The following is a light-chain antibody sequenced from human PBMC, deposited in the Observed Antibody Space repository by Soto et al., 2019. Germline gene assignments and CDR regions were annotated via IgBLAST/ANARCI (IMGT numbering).Light chain of an antibody. J-gene: IGKJ4*01. Sequence: EIVLTQSPGTLSVSPGESATLSCRASQAVNNFYLAWYQQKPGQAPRLLIYDASRRATGIPDKFSGSGSGTDFTLTISRLEPEDFAVYYCQQYGSSSLTFGGGTKVEIK. CDR1: QAVNNFY. CDR3: QQYGSSSLT. CDR2: DAS. V-gene: IGKV3-20*01.